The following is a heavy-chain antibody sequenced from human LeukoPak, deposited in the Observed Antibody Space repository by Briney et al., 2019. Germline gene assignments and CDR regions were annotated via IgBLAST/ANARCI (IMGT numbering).Heavy chain of an antibody. Sequence: SETLSLTCAVYGVSFSGYCWSWVRQPPGKGLEWMWEINDSGSSNYNPSPTSRVTISVDTSKNQFSLKLRSVTAADKAVYYCARQRPLHPWFDPWGQGTLVTVSS. CDR2: INDSGSS. J-gene: IGHJ5*02. V-gene: IGHV4-34*01. CDR1: GVSFSGYC. D-gene: IGHD1-1*01. CDR3: ARQRPLHPWFDP.